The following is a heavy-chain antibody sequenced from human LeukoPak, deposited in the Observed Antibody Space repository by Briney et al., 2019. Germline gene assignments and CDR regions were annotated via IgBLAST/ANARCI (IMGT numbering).Heavy chain of an antibody. CDR3: ATGSRFLEWLPIY. CDR1: GYTFTDYY. CDR2: VDPEDGET. Sequence: TVKVSCKVSGYTFTDYYMHWVQQAPGKGLEWMGLVDPEDGETIYAEKFQGRVTITADTSTDTAYMELSSLRSEDTAVYYCATGSRFLEWLPIYWGQGTLVTVSS. D-gene: IGHD3-3*01. J-gene: IGHJ4*02. V-gene: IGHV1-69-2*01.